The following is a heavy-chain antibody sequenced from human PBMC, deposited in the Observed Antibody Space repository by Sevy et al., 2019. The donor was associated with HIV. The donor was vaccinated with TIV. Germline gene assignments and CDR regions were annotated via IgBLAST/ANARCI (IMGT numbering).Heavy chain of an antibody. CDR3: ARSSIVVVTATDAFDI. J-gene: IGHJ3*02. V-gene: IGHV2-70*01. D-gene: IGHD2-21*02. CDR2: IDWDDDK. CDR1: GFSLTTSGMC. Sequence: SGPTLVKPTQTLTLTCTFSGFSLTTSGMCVSWIRQPPGKALEWLALIDWDDDKYYSTSLKTRLTISKDTSKNQVVLTMTNMDPVDTATYYCARSSIVVVTATDAFDIWGQGTMVTVSS.